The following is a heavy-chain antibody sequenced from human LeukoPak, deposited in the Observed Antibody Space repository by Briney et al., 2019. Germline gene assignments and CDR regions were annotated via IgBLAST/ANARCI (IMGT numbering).Heavy chain of an antibody. J-gene: IGHJ6*04. V-gene: IGHV3-30*04. CDR3: ARSGVVRGVISNYYYYYGMDV. CDR2: ISYDGSNK. CDR1: GFTFSSYA. D-gene: IGHD3-10*01. Sequence: GRSLRLSCAAPGFTFSSYAMHWVRQAPGKGLEWVAVISYDGSNKYYADSVKGRFTISRDNSKNTLYLQMNSLRAEDTAVYYCARSGVVRGVISNYYYYYGMDVWGKGTTVTVSS.